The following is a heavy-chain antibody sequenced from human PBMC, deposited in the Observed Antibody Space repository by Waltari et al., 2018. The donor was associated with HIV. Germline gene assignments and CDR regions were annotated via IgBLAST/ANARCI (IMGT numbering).Heavy chain of an antibody. J-gene: IGHJ6*02. CDR3: ARGVSVAGTYYYYYGMDV. CDR2: INHSGST. CDR1: GVSFSGYY. Sequence: QVQLQQWGAGLLKPSETLSLTCAVYGVSFSGYYWSWIRQPPGKGLEWIGEINHSGSTNYNPSLKSRVTISVDTSKNQFSLKLSSVTAADTAVYYCARGVSVAGTYYYYYGMDVWGQGTTVTVSS. V-gene: IGHV4-34*01. D-gene: IGHD6-19*01.